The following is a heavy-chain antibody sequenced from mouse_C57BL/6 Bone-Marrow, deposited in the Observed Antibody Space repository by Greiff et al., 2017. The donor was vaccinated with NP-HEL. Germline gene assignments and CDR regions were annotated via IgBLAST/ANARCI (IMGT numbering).Heavy chain of an antibody. CDR3: ARGDYYGSSSHEGY. D-gene: IGHD1-1*01. CDR1: GYTFTSYW. V-gene: IGHV1-64*01. CDR2: IHPNSGST. J-gene: IGHJ2*01. Sequence: QVQLQQPGAELVKPGASVKLSCKASGYTFTSYWMHWVKQRPGQGLEWIGMIHPNSGSTNYNEKFKSKATLTVDKSSSTAYMQLSSLTSEDSAVYYCARGDYYGSSSHEGYWGQGTTLTVSS.